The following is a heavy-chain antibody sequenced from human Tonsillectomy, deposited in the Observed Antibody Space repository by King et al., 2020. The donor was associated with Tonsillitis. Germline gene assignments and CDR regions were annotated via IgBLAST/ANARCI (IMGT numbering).Heavy chain of an antibody. CDR1: GGPVGSGGYY. V-gene: IGHV4-61*08. CDR3: ARDYYDSSGYNIFDY. D-gene: IGHD3-22*01. CDR2: FNSSGAT. J-gene: IGHJ4*02. Sequence: VQLQESGPGLVRPSETLSLTCTVSGGPVGSGGYYWTGFGQPPGRGRRGIGLFNSSGATSYNASLKSRVTISLDTSKNQFSLKLSSVTAADTAVYYCARDYYDSSGYNIFDYWGQGTLVTVSS.